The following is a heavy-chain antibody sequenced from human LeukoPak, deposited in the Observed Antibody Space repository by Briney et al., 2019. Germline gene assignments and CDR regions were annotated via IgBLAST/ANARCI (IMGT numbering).Heavy chain of an antibody. CDR3: AKHIAYYYDSSGYHIDY. Sequence: GGSLRLSCAASGFTFSDYAMSWVRQAPGKGLEWVSGISGGGGSTYYADSVKGRFTIYRDNSKNTLFLQMNSLRAEDTAVYYCAKHIAYYYDSSGYHIDYWGQGTLVTVSS. CDR1: GFTFSDYA. V-gene: IGHV3-23*01. J-gene: IGHJ4*02. CDR2: ISGGGGST. D-gene: IGHD3-22*01.